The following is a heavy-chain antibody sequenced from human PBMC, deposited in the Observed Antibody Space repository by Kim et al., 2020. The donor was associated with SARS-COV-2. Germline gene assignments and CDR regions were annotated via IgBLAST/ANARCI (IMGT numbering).Heavy chain of an antibody. CDR2: ISESYTT. CDR1: GFTFSSYR. J-gene: IGHJ4*01. V-gene: IGHV3-48*02. D-gene: IGHD3-16*02. CDR3: AREAIMFEGVVVYHYFD. Sequence: GGSLRLSCTASGFTFSSYRLSWVRQAPGKGLEWVSHISESYTTHYGDSVKDRFTISRDNAKQSLYLQMNGLRDEDTALYYCAREAIMFEGVVVYHYFD.